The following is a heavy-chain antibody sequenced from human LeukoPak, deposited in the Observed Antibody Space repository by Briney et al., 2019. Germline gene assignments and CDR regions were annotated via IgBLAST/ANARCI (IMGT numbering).Heavy chain of an antibody. D-gene: IGHD3-10*01. J-gene: IGHJ3*02. V-gene: IGHV1-2*02. Sequence: ASVKVSCKASGYTFTSYDINWVRQATGQGLEWMGWMNPNSGGTNYAQKFQGRVTMTRDTSISTAYMELSRLRSDDTAVYYCARIMVRTDAFDIWGQGTMVTVSS. CDR3: ARIMVRTDAFDI. CDR1: GYTFTSYD. CDR2: MNPNSGGT.